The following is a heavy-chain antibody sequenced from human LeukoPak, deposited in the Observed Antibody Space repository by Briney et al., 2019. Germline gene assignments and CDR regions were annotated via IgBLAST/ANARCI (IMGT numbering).Heavy chain of an antibody. D-gene: IGHD6-19*01. CDR2: IHPGDSDT. CDR1: GYRFTSYW. CDR3: ARQVVAGKIDY. Sequence: GESLKISCKGSGYRFTSYWIGWVRQMPGKGLEWMGIIHPGDSDTRYSPSFQGHVTISADKSISTTYLQWSSLKASDTAMYYCARQVVAGKIDYWGQGTLVTVSS. V-gene: IGHV5-51*01. J-gene: IGHJ4*02.